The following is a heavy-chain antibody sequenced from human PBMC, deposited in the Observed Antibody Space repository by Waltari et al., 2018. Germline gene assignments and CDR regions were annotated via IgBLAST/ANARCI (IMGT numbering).Heavy chain of an antibody. Sequence: VQLVESGGGLVKPGGSLRLSCAASGFTFSSYGMHWVRQAPGKGLEWVAVIWYDGSNKYYADSVKGRFTISRDNSKNTLYLQMNSLRAEDTAVYYCASEVPTSYYDFWSGHPPGGVWGQGTTVTVSS. V-gene: IGHV3-33*01. CDR1: GFTFSSYG. J-gene: IGHJ6*02. CDR2: IWYDGSNK. CDR3: ASEVPTSYYDFWSGHPPGGV. D-gene: IGHD3-3*01.